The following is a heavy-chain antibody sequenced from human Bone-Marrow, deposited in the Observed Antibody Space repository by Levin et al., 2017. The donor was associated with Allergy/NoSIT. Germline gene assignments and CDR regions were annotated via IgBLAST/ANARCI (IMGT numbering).Heavy chain of an antibody. J-gene: IGHJ4*02. CDR1: GASVSSTTYS. D-gene: IGHD5-12*01. V-gene: IGHV4-61*01. Sequence: SETLSLTCTVSGASVSSTTYSWGWIRQPPGKGLELIAHIYYTGSITYSPSLKSRVTLSIDTSTNQFSLKLRSVSAADTAVYYCARLAESGYDSRGGFDFWGQGSLVTVSS. CDR2: IYYTGSI. CDR3: ARLAESGYDSRGGFDF.